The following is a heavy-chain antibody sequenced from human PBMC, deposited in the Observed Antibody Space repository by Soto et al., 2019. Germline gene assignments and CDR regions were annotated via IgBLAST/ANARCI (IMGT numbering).Heavy chain of an antibody. CDR2: ISYDGSNK. Sequence: QVQLVESGGGVVQPGRSLRLSCAASGFIFSSYAMHWVRQAPGRGLEWVAFISYDGSNKYYADSVKGRFTISRDNSKNTLYLQMNSLRAEDTAVYYYARAGRIYYGMDVWGQGTTVTVSS. J-gene: IGHJ6*02. CDR3: ARAGRIYYGMDV. V-gene: IGHV3-30-3*01. CDR1: GFIFSSYA.